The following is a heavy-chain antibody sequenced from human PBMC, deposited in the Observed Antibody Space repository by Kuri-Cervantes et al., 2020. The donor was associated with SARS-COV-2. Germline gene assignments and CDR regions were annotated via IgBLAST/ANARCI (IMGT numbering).Heavy chain of an antibody. V-gene: IGHV4-39*01. CDR1: GGSIDTSSFY. Sequence: GSLRLSCIVSGGSIDTSSFYWGWIRQSPGRGLEWIGSIYYSGSTYSAPSLESRVTMSVDTSKNQFSLKLSSVTAADTAVYYCVKGGARITNSGVVIANWFDPWGQGTLVTVSS. D-gene: IGHD3-3*01. J-gene: IGHJ5*02. CDR2: IYYSGST. CDR3: VKGGARITNSGVVIANWFDP.